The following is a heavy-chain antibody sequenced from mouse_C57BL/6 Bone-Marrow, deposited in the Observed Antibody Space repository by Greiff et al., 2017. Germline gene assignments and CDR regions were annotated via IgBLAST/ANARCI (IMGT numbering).Heavy chain of an antibody. V-gene: IGHV1-59*01. CDR3: ALKGGFAY. Sequence: QVQLKQPGAELVRPGTSVKLSCKASGYTFTSYWMHWVKQRPGQGLEWIGVIDPSDSYTNYNQKFKGKATLTVDTSSSPDYMQLSSLTSEDSAVYYWALKGGFAYWGQGTLVTVSA. CDR1: GYTFTSYW. CDR2: IDPSDSYT. J-gene: IGHJ3*01.